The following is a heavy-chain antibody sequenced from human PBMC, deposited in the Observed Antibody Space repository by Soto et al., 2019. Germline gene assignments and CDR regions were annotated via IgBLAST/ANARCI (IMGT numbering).Heavy chain of an antibody. V-gene: IGHV1-69*06. Sequence: SVKVSCKASGGTFNNHLISWVRQAPGQGLEWMGTIIPLFGTLNYAQKLQGRVTHSADRSTSTAYMELSSLRSDDTAVYYCASGSLYGSGSYPVDYWGQGTLVTVSS. CDR2: IIPLFGTL. D-gene: IGHD3-10*01. J-gene: IGHJ4*01. CDR3: ASGSLYGSGSYPVDY. CDR1: GGTFNNHL.